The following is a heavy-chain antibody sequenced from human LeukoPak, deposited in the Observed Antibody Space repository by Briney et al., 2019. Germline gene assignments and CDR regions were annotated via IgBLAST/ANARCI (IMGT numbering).Heavy chain of an antibody. CDR1: GFTFSNYW. D-gene: IGHD2-2*01. CDR3: ARPDRSSTGAFDI. Sequence: PGGSLRLSCATSGFTFSNYWMNWVRQAPGKGLEWISYISSRGTVSYADSVKGRFTISRDNAKNSLYLQMNSLRAEDTAVYYCARPDRSSTGAFDIWGQGTMVTVSS. V-gene: IGHV3-69-1*01. J-gene: IGHJ3*02. CDR2: ISSRGTV.